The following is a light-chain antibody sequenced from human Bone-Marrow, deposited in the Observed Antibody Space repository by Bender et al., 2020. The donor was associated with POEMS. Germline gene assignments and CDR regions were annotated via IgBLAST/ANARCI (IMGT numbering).Light chain of an antibody. CDR2: NNS. CDR1: SSKFGSYP. J-gene: IGLJ3*02. Sequence: QSVLTQPHSASGTPGQRVTISCSGSSSKFGSYPVNWYQQLPGAAPKLVIFNNSQRPSGVPDRFSGSNSGTSASLAISGLLSDDEADFYYATWDGSLNGCVFGRGTKLTVL. CDR3: ATWDGSLNGCV. V-gene: IGLV1-44*01.